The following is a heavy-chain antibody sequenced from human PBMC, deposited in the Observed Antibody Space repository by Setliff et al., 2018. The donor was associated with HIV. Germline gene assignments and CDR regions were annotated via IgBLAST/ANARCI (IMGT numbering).Heavy chain of an antibody. CDR1: GDTFSSYA. J-gene: IGHJ5*02. Sequence: ASVKVSCKASGDTFSSYAINWVRQAPGQGLEWMGWMNPNSGNTGYAQKFQGRVTMTRNTSIRTAYMELSSLRSEDTAVYYCASNDYVSPPTRPWGQGTLVTVSS. V-gene: IGHV1-8*02. CDR3: ASNDYVSPPTRP. D-gene: IGHD4-17*01. CDR2: MNPNSGNT.